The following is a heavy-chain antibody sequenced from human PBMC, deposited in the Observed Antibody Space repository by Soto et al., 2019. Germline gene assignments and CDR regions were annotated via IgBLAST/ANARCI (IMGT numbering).Heavy chain of an antibody. CDR3: AAGLAYYDFWSGPSAFDP. CDR1: GYTFTSYG. D-gene: IGHD3-3*01. CDR2: ISAYNGNT. Sequence: ASVKVSCKASGYTFTSYGISWVRQAPGQGLEWMGWISAYNGNTNYAQKLQGRVTMTTDTSTSTAYMELRSLRSDDTAVYYCAAGLAYYDFWSGPSAFDPWGQGTRVTVSS. J-gene: IGHJ5*02. V-gene: IGHV1-18*01.